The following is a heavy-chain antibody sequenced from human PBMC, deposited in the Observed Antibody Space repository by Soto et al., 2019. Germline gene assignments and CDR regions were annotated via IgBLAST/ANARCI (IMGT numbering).Heavy chain of an antibody. V-gene: IGHV1-2*02. Sequence: QVQLVQSGAEVKKPGASVKVSCKASGYTFTGYYMHWVRQAPGQGLEWMGWINPNSGGTNYAQKFQGRDTKTRDTSISTAYMGLSRLRSDDTAVYYCARVRSSGGDCFDYWGQGTLVTVSS. CDR2: INPNSGGT. J-gene: IGHJ4*02. CDR1: GYTFTGYY. D-gene: IGHD2-8*02. CDR3: ARVRSSGGDCFDY.